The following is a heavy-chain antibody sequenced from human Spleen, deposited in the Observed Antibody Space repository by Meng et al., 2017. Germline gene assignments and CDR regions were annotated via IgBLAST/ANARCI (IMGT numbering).Heavy chain of an antibody. CDR1: GYTFTGYY. D-gene: IGHD6-13*01. J-gene: IGHJ4*02. CDR3: VRDEDISAAGKLFGDY. CDR2: INPNSGGT. V-gene: IGHV1-2*06. Sequence: QEELVQSGVEVKKPGASVKVSCKASGYTFTGYYMHGVRQAPGQGLEWMGRINPNSGGTNYAQKFQGRVTMTRDTSISTAYMELSGLRSDDTAMYYCVRDEDISAAGKLFGDYWGQGTLVTVSS.